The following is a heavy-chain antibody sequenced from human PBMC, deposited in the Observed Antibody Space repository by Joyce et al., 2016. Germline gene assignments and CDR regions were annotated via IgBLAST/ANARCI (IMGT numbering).Heavy chain of an antibody. Sequence: QVQLVESGGGVVQPGRSLRLSCAASGRTLSNYGVHWVRQAPGKGLEWVAVISYDGIYKYNADSVKGRFTISRDNSKNTVFLEMNSLRAEDTAVYYCAKILTATYSSGWFLDYWGQGTLVTVSS. CDR1: GRTLSNYG. CDR2: ISYDGIYK. J-gene: IGHJ4*02. D-gene: IGHD6-25*01. CDR3: AKILTATYSSGWFLDY. V-gene: IGHV3-30*18.